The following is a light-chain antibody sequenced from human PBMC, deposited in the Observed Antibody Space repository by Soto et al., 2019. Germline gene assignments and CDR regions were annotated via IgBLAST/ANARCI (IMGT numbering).Light chain of an antibody. CDR2: GAS. Sequence: EIVLTQSPGTLSLSAGERATLSCRASQTISSNYLAWYQQKPGQAPRLLIFGASYRATGIPDRFSGSGSGTDFTLTISRLEPEDFAVYSCQQYGRSPPDFTFGPGTKVDIK. V-gene: IGKV3-20*01. CDR1: QTISSNY. CDR3: QQYGRSPPDFT. J-gene: IGKJ3*01.